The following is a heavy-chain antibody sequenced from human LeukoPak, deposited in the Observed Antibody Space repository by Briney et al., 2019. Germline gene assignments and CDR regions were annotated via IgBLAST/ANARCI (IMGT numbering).Heavy chain of an antibody. CDR3: AREGPRGNSQFDY. J-gene: IGHJ4*02. CDR2: IWYDGSNK. V-gene: IGHV3-33*01. CDR1: GFTFSSYG. D-gene: IGHD2/OR15-2a*01. Sequence: GGSLRLSCAASGFTFSSYGMHWVRQAPGKGLEWVALIWYDGSNKYYTDSVKGRLTISRDNSKDTLFLQMNSLRVEDTAVYYCAREGPRGNSQFDYWGQGTLVTVSS.